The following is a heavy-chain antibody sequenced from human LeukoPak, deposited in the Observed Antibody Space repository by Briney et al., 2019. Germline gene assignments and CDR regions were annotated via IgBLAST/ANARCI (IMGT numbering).Heavy chain of an antibody. Sequence: GGSLRLSCAASQFTFNNNAMSRVRQAPGKGLEWDSGHSGDSSSIYYAASLKGRFTISRDNSKNMLYLQMNSLRAEDTAVYYCTRFRGSGSSTLYSFDYWGQGSLVTVAP. CDR3: TRFRGSGSSTLYSFDY. CDR2: HSGDSSSI. V-gene: IGHV3-23*01. J-gene: IGHJ4*02. D-gene: IGHD3-10*01. CDR1: QFTFNNNA.